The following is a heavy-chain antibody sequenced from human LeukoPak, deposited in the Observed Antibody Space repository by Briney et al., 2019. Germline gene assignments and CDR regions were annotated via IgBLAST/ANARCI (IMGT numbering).Heavy chain of an antibody. Sequence: GGSLRLSCAASGFTFSSYEMNWVRQAPGKRLEWVSYISSSGSTIYYADSVKGRFTISRDNAKNSLYLQMNSLRAEDTAVYYCARATYDYGDSNPFDYWGQGTLVTVSS. CDR2: ISSSGSTI. D-gene: IGHD4-17*01. J-gene: IGHJ4*02. V-gene: IGHV3-48*03. CDR1: GFTFSSYE. CDR3: ARATYDYGDSNPFDY.